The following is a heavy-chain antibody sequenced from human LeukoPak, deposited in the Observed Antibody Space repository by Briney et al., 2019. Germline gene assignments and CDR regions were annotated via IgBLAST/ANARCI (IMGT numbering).Heavy chain of an antibody. V-gene: IGHV3-7*01. Sequence: GGSLRLSCAVSGFRFSDYWMGWARQAPGKGLEWVANINEDGREYYYVDAERRLTTISEHNANNSLYLQMTSLRADAAAVYYCARGGDPGSIDDWGQGTLVTVSS. CDR2: INEDGREY. CDR3: ARGGDPGSIDD. CDR1: GFRFSDYW. J-gene: IGHJ4*02. D-gene: IGHD3-10*01.